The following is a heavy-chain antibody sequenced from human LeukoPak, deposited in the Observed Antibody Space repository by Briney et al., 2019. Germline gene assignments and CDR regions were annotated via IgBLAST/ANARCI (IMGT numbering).Heavy chain of an antibody. J-gene: IGHJ5*02. CDR1: GGSISSSSYD. CDR2: IYYSGST. D-gene: IGHD3-16*02. Sequence: TSETLSLTCTVSGGSISSSSYDWGWIRQPPGKGLEWIGSIYYSGSTYYNPSLKSRVTISVDTSKNQFSLKLSSMTAADTAVYYCVRDLGDYVWGSYRSKLFDPWGQGTLVTVSS. CDR3: VRDLGDYVWGSYRSKLFDP. V-gene: IGHV4-39*02.